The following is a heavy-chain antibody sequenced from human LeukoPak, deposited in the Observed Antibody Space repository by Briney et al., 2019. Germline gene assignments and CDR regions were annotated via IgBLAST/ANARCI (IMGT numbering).Heavy chain of an antibody. D-gene: IGHD1-26*01. V-gene: IGHV1-69*13. Sequence: SVTVSCKASGGTSISYAISWVRQAPGQGLEWMGGIIPIFGTANYAQRFQGRVTITADESTSTAYMELSSLRSEDTAVYYCARDNWASGSYSVDYWGQGTLVTVSS. J-gene: IGHJ4*02. CDR3: ARDNWASGSYSVDY. CDR1: GGTSISYA. CDR2: IIPIFGTA.